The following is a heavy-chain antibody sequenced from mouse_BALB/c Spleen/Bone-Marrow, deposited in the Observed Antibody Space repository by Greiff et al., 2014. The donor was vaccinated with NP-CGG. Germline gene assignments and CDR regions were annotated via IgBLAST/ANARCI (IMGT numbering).Heavy chain of an antibody. J-gene: IGHJ1*01. CDR1: GFNIKDTY. Sequence: EVQLQQSGAELVKPGASVKLSCTASGFNIKDTYMHWVKQRPEQGLEWIGRIDPANGNTKYDPHFQGKATITADTSSNAASLQLSSLTSEDTAVYYCARGGKTATWYFDVWGAGTTVTVSS. D-gene: IGHD1-2*01. CDR3: ARGGKTATWYFDV. CDR2: IDPANGNT. V-gene: IGHV14-3*02.